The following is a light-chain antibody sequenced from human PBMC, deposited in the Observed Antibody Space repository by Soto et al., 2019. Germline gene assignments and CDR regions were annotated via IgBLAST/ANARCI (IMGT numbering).Light chain of an antibody. CDR2: GAS. V-gene: IGKV3-15*01. Sequence: EIVMTQSPAALSVSPGERATLSCRASQSVSNNLAWYQQRPGQAPRLLIYGASTRATGIPARFSGSGSGTEFTLTISSLQSEDFAVYYCQQYNNWPPWTFGQGTKVEVK. CDR1: QSVSNN. CDR3: QQYNNWPPWT. J-gene: IGKJ1*01.